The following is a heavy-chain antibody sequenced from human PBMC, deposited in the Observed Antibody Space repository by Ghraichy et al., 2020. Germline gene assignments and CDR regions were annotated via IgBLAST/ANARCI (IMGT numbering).Heavy chain of an antibody. CDR2: INHSGST. J-gene: IGHJ5*02. CDR3: ARQIAAAGTSGPWFDP. CDR1: GGSFSGYY. Sequence: SETLSLTCAVYGGSFSGYYWSWIRQPPGKGLEWIGEINHSGSTNYNPSLKSRVTISVDTSKNQFSLKLSAVTAADTAVYYCARQIAAAGTSGPWFDPWGQGTLVTVSS. D-gene: IGHD6-13*01. V-gene: IGHV4-34*01.